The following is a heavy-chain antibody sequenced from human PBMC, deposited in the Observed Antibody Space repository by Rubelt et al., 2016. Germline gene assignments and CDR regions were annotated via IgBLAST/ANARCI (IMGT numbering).Heavy chain of an antibody. D-gene: IGHD6-19*01. Sequence: APGKGLEWVAVISHDGRVKYYADSVRGRFTISRDNSNNALYLEMNSLRPADTAVYYCAKVGDSSAPLEDDAFDIWGQGTMVTVSS. J-gene: IGHJ3*02. CDR3: AKVGDSSAPLEDDAFDI. V-gene: IGHV3-30-3*02. CDR2: ISHDGRVK.